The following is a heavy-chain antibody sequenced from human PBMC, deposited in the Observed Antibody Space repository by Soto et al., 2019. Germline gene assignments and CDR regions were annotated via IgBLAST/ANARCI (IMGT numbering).Heavy chain of an antibody. CDR1: GYTFTSYD. D-gene: IGHD2-15*01. CDR2: MNPNSGNT. Sequence: ASVKVSCKASGYTFTSYDINWVRQATGQGLEWMGWMNPNSGNTGYAQKFQGRVTMTRNTSISTAYMELSSLRSEDTAVYYCARALRGWRAHSNYYYYMDVWGKGTTVTVSS. V-gene: IGHV1-8*01. J-gene: IGHJ6*03. CDR3: ARALRGWRAHSNYYYYMDV.